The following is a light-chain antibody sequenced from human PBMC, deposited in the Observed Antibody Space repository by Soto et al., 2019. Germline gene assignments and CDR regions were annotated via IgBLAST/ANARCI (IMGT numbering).Light chain of an antibody. V-gene: IGKV1-5*03. CDR3: QQYSSDST. CDR2: RAS. J-gene: IGKJ1*01. CDR1: QNNNNW. Sequence: DIQMTQSPATLSASVGDRVTITCRASQNNNNWLAWYQQKPGKAPKLLIYRASSLENGVPSRFSGRGSGTDFIFTITSLQPDDFATYYCQQYSSDSTFGQGTKVEIK.